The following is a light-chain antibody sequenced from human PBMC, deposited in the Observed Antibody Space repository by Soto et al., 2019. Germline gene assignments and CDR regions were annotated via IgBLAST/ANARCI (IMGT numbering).Light chain of an antibody. CDR2: DDS. V-gene: IGLV3-21*02. CDR1: NIGSKS. J-gene: IGLJ1*01. CDR3: QVWDSSSDHLEV. Sequence: SYELTQPPSVSGAPGQTARITCGGNNIGSKSGHWYQQKPGQARVLVVYDDSDRPSGIPERVSGSISGNTATLTISRGEAGDEADYYCQVWDSSSDHLEVFGTRNRVTVL.